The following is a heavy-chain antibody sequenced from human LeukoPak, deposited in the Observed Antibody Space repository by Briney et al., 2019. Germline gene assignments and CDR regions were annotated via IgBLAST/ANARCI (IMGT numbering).Heavy chain of an antibody. J-gene: IGHJ4*02. V-gene: IGHV4-59*12. CDR2: IYYSGST. Sequence: PSETLSLTCTVSGGSISSYYWSWIRQPPGKGLEWIGYIYYSGSTNYNPSLKSRVTISVDTSKNQFSLKLSSVTPEDTAVYYCARTRKWQPRTPYYFDYWGQGTLVTVSS. D-gene: IGHD1-14*01. CDR3: ARTRKWQPRTPYYFDY. CDR1: GGSISSYY.